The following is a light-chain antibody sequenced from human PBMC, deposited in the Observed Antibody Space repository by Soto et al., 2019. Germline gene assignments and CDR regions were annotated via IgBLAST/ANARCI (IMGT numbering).Light chain of an antibody. CDR1: QTINDN. CDR2: GAS. J-gene: IGKJ1*01. Sequence: VMTKATATLSVSPGERVTLSCRASQTINDNVAWYQLKDGQVPRLLIYGASTRATDIPARFSGSGSGTEFTLTISSLQSEDFAEYHCQQYNNWPQTVGQGTKVDIK. CDR3: QQYNNWPQT. V-gene: IGKV3-15*01.